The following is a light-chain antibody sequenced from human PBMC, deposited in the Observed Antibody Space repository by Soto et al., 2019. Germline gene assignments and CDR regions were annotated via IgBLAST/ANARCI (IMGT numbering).Light chain of an antibody. Sequence: QSALTQPASVSGSPGQSTAISCTGTSSDVGAYNFVSWYQQHPGRAPKLIIYDVSNRLSGVSNRFSGSKSGNTASLTISGLQAEDEADYYCSSYTVSSTYVFGGGTKLTVL. CDR3: SSYTVSSTYV. CDR2: DVS. J-gene: IGLJ1*01. CDR1: SSDVGAYNF. V-gene: IGLV2-14*03.